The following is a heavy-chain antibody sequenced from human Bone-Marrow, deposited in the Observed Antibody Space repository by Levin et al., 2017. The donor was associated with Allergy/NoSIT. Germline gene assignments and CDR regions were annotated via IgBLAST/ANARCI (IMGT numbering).Heavy chain of an antibody. D-gene: IGHD2-2*01. CDR1: GFTFSSYW. CDR3: ARDFNCSSTSCYDYYGMDG. Sequence: RGESLKISCAASGFTFSSYWMSWVRQAPGKGLEWVANIKQDGSEKYYVDSVKGRFTISRDNAKNSLYLQMNSLRAEDTAVYYCARDFNCSSTSCYDYYGMDGWGQGTTVTVSS. J-gene: IGHJ6*02. CDR2: IKQDGSEK. V-gene: IGHV3-7*01.